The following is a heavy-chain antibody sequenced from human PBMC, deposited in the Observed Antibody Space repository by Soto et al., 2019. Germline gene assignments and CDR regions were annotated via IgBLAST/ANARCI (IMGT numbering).Heavy chain of an antibody. V-gene: IGHV3-30-3*01. D-gene: IGHD3-16*01. CDR2: ISYDGSNK. Sequence: GGSLRLSCAASGFTFSSYAMHWVRQAPGKGLEWVAVISYDGSNKYYADSVKGRFTISRDNSKNTLYLQMNSLRAEDTAVYYCARVTIPFGDYYYGMDVWDQGTTVTVSS. CDR1: GFTFSSYA. CDR3: ARVTIPFGDYYYGMDV. J-gene: IGHJ6*02.